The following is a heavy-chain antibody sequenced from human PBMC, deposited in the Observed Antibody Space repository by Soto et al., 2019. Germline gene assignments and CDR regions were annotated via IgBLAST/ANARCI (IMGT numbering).Heavy chain of an antibody. J-gene: IGHJ6*02. CDR2: IIPSFATG. V-gene: IGHV1-69*06. Sequence: QVQLVQSGAEVKKPGSSVEVSCKASGGTFGNSAISWVQQAPGQGLEWMGGIIPSFATGNSAPEFQGRLTISADKSTTTAYMELSSLRSEDTAVYYCARSYYGSGSYWFYGMDVWGQGTTVTVSS. CDR3: ARSYYGSGSYWFYGMDV. CDR1: GGTFGNSA. D-gene: IGHD3-10*01.